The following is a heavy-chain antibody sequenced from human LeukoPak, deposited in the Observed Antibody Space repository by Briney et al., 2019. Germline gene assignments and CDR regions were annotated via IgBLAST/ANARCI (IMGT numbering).Heavy chain of an antibody. CDR1: GGTFSSYT. J-gene: IGHJ5*02. D-gene: IGHD3-3*01. V-gene: IGHV1-69*04. CDR2: IIPILGIA. Sequence: ASVKVSCKASGGTFSSYTISWVRQAPGQGLEWMGRIIPILGIANYAQKFQGRVTITADKSTSTAYMELSSLRSEDTAVYYCARDDPITIFGVVTRYNWFDPWGQGTLVTVSS. CDR3: ARDDPITIFGVVTRYNWFDP.